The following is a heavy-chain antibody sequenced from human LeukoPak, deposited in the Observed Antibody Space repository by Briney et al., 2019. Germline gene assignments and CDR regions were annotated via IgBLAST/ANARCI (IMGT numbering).Heavy chain of an antibody. V-gene: IGHV3-23*01. CDR3: ARQGDYGYYFDY. D-gene: IGHD4-17*01. Sequence: TGGSLRLSCAASGFTFSSYAMSWVRQAPGKGLEWVSAISGSGGSTYYADSVKGRFTTSRDNSKNTLYLQMNSLRAEDTAVYYCARQGDYGYYFDYWGQGTLVTVSS. CDR1: GFTFSSYA. J-gene: IGHJ4*02. CDR2: ISGSGGST.